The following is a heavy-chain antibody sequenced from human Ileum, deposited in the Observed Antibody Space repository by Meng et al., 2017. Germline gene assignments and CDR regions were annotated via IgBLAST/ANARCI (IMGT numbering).Heavy chain of an antibody. CDR2: AST. CDR3: ARDHMGSLDY. D-gene: IGHD1-26*01. J-gene: IGHJ4*02. Sequence: QLQESCPGLLKPSDTPALSFSVSGGSVSRAGYQWGWIRQPPGKGLEWIGYASTNYNPSLKSRVTISLDTSRNQFSLSLSSVTAADTAVYYCARDHMGSLDYWGQGILVTVSS. CDR1: GGSVSRAGYQ. V-gene: IGHV4-61*08.